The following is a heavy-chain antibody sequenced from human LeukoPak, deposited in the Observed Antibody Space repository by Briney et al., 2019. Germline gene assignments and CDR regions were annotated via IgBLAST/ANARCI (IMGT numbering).Heavy chain of an antibody. D-gene: IGHD6-6*01. CDR1: DDSISDYY. V-gene: IGHV4-59*01. CDR3: ARASYSSSSGYYYYYMDV. Sequence: PSETLSLTCTVSDDSISDYYRGWIRQPPGKGLEWIGYFNNSGTSTYNPSLKSRVTISADTSKNQFSLKLSSVTAADTAVYYCARASYSSSSGYYYYYMDVWGKGTTVTVSS. CDR2: FNNSGTS. J-gene: IGHJ6*03.